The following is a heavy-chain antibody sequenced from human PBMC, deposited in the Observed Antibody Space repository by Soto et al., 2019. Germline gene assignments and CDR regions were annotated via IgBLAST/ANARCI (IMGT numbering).Heavy chain of an antibody. D-gene: IGHD6-25*01. Sequence: ASVKVSCKASGYTFTSYAMHWVRQAPGQRLEWVGWINAGNGNTKNSQKVQGRVTFTRDTSASTAYMELSSLRSEDTAVYYCARDRAAAAGIDYWGQGTLVTVSS. V-gene: IGHV1-3*01. CDR3: ARDRAAAAGIDY. CDR2: INAGNGNT. CDR1: GYTFTSYA. J-gene: IGHJ4*02.